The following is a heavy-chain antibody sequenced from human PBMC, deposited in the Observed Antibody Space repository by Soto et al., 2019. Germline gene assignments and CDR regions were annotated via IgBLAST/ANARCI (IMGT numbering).Heavy chain of an antibody. V-gene: IGHV1-46*01. CDR3: ARTNRYYYGMDV. J-gene: IGHJ6*02. CDR2: INPSGGST. Sequence: ASVKVSCKASGGSLTNYAIIWVRQGPGHGLEWMGIINPSGGSTSYAQKFQGRVTMTRDTSTSTVYMELSSLRSEDTAVYYCARTNRYYYGMDVWGQGTTVTVSS. CDR1: GGSLTNYA.